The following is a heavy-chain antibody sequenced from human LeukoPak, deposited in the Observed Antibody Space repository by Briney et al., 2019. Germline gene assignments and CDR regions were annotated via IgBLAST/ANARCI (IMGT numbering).Heavy chain of an antibody. J-gene: IGHJ3*02. CDR3: ARGRYCSADICSGGDAFDI. Sequence: PSETLSLTCTGSGGSINNYYWSWLRQPAGKELEWIGRIYTRGSTNYNPSLKSRVTMSVHTSKNQFSLKLSSVTAADTAVYYCARGRYCSADICSGGDAFDIWGQGTMVSVSS. D-gene: IGHD2-15*01. V-gene: IGHV4-4*07. CDR1: GGSINNYY. CDR2: IYTRGST.